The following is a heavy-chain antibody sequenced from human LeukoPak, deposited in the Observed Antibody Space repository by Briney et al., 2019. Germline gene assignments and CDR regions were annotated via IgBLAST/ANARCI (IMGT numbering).Heavy chain of an antibody. CDR1: GGSLSSYC. CDR2: IYYRGNT. CDR3: ARSDYGDYVYYYGMDV. J-gene: IGHJ6*02. D-gene: IGHD4-17*01. V-gene: IGHV4-59*08. Sequence: PETLSLTCIVSGGSLSSYCWSWIRQPPGEGLEWLGYIYYRGNTNYNPSLKSRVTISRDTSKNQFSLKLSSVTAADTAVYYCARSDYGDYVYYYGMDVWGQGTTVTVSS.